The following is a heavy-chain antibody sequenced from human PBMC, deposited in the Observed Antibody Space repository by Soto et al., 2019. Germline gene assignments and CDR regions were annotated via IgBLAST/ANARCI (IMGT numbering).Heavy chain of an antibody. CDR1: GGTFDNYP. CDR3: ATEKYNPRYCTDGVCYLIDS. D-gene: IGHD2-8*01. CDR2: IVPMFGTP. J-gene: IGHJ4*02. V-gene: IGHV1-69*01. Sequence: QVQLVQSGAEVKKPGSSVKVSCKASGGTFDNYPISWVRQAPGQGLEWMGGIVPMFGTPNYAQKFQGRVTITADESTNTAYMDLGSLRSEDTAVYYCATEKYNPRYCTDGVCYLIDSWGQGTLVTVSS.